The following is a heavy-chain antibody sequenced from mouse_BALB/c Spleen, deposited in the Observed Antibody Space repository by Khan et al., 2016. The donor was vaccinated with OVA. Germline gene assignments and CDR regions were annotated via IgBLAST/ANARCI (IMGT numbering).Heavy chain of an antibody. Sequence: XVQRVESGGDLVKPGGSLKLSCAASGFTFSTYGMSWVRQAPDKRLEWVATVSTGGSYTYYPDSVKGRFTISRDNAKNTLYLQMSGLRSEDTAMFYCTRLAYYYDSEGFAYWGQGTLVTVSA. CDR1: GFTFSTYG. D-gene: IGHD1-1*01. V-gene: IGHV5-6*01. CDR2: VSTGGSYT. CDR3: TRLAYYYDSEGFAY. J-gene: IGHJ3*01.